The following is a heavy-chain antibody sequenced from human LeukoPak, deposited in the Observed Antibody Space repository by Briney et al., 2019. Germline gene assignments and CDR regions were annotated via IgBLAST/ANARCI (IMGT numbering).Heavy chain of an antibody. CDR3: ARAYGDSY. Sequence: ASETLSLTCTVSGGSISSYYWSWIRQPPGKGLEWIGYIYYSGSTNYNPSLTSRVTISVDTSKNQFSLKLSSVTAADTAVYYCARAYGDSYWGQGTLVTVSS. CDR2: IYYSGST. D-gene: IGHD4-17*01. CDR1: GGSISSYY. V-gene: IGHV4-59*01. J-gene: IGHJ4*02.